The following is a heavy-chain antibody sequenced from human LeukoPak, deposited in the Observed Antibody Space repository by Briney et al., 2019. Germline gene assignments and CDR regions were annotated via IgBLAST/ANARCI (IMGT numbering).Heavy chain of an antibody. Sequence: GESLKISCKGSGYIFTSYWICWVRQMPRKGLELMGIIYPGDSDTRYSPSFQGQVTISADKSISTAYLQWSSLKASDTAMYYCARLPVAGAIIDYWGQGTLVTVSS. D-gene: IGHD6-19*01. CDR2: IYPGDSDT. V-gene: IGHV5-51*01. CDR3: ARLPVAGAIIDY. J-gene: IGHJ4*02. CDR1: GYIFTSYW.